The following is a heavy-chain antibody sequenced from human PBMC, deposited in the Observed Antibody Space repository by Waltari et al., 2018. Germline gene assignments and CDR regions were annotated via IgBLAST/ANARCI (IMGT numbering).Heavy chain of an antibody. D-gene: IGHD3-16*01. J-gene: IGHJ4*02. CDR2: IYNDGST. CDR3: AREWSNATTWFGGYFDL. CDR1: GFTVRDKH. V-gene: IGHV3-53*01. Sequence: EEQLVESGGRLVQSGGSLRLSCGAAGFTVRDKHVTWVRQAPVKGLEWVSVIYNDGSTFYAESVKGRFTISREISRNEVSLQMHSVRGDDAGIYYCAREWSNATTWFGGYFDLWGQGTQVIVSS.